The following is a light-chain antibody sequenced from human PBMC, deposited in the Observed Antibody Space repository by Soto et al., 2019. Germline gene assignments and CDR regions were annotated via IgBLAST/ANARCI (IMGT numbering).Light chain of an antibody. CDR3: QQYHSYSVT. Sequence: DIQMTQSPSTLSASVGDRVTITCRASQSISTWLAWYQQKPGKAPKVLIYKASSLESGVPSRFSGSGSGTEFTLTISSLQPEDFATYYCQQYHSYSVTFGQGTKVEIK. J-gene: IGKJ1*01. V-gene: IGKV1-5*03. CDR2: KAS. CDR1: QSISTW.